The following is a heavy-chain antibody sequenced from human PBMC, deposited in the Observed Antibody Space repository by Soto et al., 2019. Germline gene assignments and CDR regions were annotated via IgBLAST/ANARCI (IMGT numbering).Heavy chain of an antibody. D-gene: IGHD1-1*01. V-gene: IGHV2-5*02. J-gene: IGHJ4*02. CDR1: GFSLSTSGVG. Sequence: QITLKESGPTLVKPTQTLTLTCIFSGFSLSTSGVGVGWIRQPPGKALEWLALIYWDDDKRYSPSLKSRLTITKDTSKNQVVLIMTNMDPVDIATYSCVHRERDDPLISNWGQGTLVTVSS. CDR3: VHRERDDPLISN. CDR2: IYWDDDK.